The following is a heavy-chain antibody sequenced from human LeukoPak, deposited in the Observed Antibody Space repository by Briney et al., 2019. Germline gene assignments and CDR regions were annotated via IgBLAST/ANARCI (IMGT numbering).Heavy chain of an antibody. D-gene: IGHD3-10*01. CDR1: GFSFRGYG. CDR3: ARGRGGPPFDF. Sequence: GGSLRLSCAASGFSFRGYGMHWVRQAPGRGLEYVSAISADGGTTDYLNSVKGRFTISRDNSKNTLYLQMGRLRSDDTAIYYCARGRGGPPFDFWGQGTVVAVAS. CDR2: ISADGGTT. J-gene: IGHJ4*02. V-gene: IGHV3-64*01.